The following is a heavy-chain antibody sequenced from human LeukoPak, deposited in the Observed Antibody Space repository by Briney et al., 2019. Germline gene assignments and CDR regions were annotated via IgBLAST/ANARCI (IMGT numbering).Heavy chain of an antibody. J-gene: IGHJ3*02. CDR2: INPNSGGT. D-gene: IGHD3-16*02. CDR1: GYTFTGYY. V-gene: IGHV1-2*02. Sequence: ASVKVSCKASGYTFTGYYMHWVRQAPGQGLEWMGWINPNSGGTNYAQKFQGRVTMTRDTSISTAYMELSRLRSDDTAVYYCASSYYDYVWGSYRFPDVAFDIWGQGTMVTVSS. CDR3: ASSYYDYVWGSYRFPDVAFDI.